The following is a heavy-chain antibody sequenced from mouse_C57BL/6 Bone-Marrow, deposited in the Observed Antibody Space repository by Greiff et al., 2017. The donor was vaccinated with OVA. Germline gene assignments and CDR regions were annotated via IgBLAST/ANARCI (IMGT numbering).Heavy chain of an antibody. CDR2: IHPNSGST. CDR1: GYTFTSYW. CDR3: ARCSSYSYWYFDV. J-gene: IGHJ1*03. D-gene: IGHD1-1*01. Sequence: QVQLQQPGAELVKPGASVKLSCKASGYTFTSYWMHWVKQRPGQGLEWIGMIHPNSGSTNYNEKFKSKATLTVDKSSSTAYMQLSSLTSEDSAVYYWARCSSYSYWYFDVWGTGTTVTVSS. V-gene: IGHV1-64*01.